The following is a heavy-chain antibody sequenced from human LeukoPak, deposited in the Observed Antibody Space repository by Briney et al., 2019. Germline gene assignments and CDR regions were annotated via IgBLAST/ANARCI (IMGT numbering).Heavy chain of an antibody. Sequence: PGGSLRPSCAASGFTFTNYWMHWVRQAPGKGLVWVSRVNSDGSSTTYADSVKGRFTISRDNAKNTVYLQMNSLRAEDTAVYYCACSATWGQGTPVTVSS. CDR1: GFTFTNYW. D-gene: IGHD2-15*01. CDR2: VNSDGSST. J-gene: IGHJ5*02. V-gene: IGHV3-74*01. CDR3: ACSAT.